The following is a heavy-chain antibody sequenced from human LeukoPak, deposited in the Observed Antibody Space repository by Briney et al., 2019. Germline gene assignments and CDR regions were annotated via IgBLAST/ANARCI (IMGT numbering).Heavy chain of an antibody. CDR3: SRENGAFSPFGY. CDR2: ISLTGLT. CDR1: GGSITNTNW. V-gene: IGHV4-4*02. D-gene: IGHD3-16*01. Sequence: SGPLSLTCGVSGGSITNTNWWSWVRQPPGQGLEWIGEISLTGLTHYNPSLESRVTVSLDKSKNQLSLNLTSVSAADTAVYFCSRENGAFSPFGYWGQGILVTVLS. J-gene: IGHJ4*02.